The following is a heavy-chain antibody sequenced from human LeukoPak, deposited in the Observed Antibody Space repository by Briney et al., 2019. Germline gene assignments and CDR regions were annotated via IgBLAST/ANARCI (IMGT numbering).Heavy chain of an antibody. CDR2: ISYDGSNK. Sequence: PGGSLRLSCAASGFTFSSYEMNWVRQAPGKGLEWVAVISYDGSNKYYADSVKGRFTISRDNSKNTLYLQMNSLRAEDTAVYYCAGGRSNPIGPPDAFDIWGQGTMVTVSS. CDR3: AGGRSNPIGPPDAFDI. V-gene: IGHV3-30*04. J-gene: IGHJ3*02. D-gene: IGHD4-11*01. CDR1: GFTFSSYE.